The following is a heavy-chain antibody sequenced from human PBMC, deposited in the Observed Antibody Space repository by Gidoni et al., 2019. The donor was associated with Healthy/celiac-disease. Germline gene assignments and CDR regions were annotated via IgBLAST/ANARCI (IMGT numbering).Heavy chain of an antibody. V-gene: IGHV3-73*01. CDR3: TSRYCSGGSCYSGYYYYYGMDV. J-gene: IGHJ6*02. CDR2: IRSKANSYAT. D-gene: IGHD2-15*01. CDR1: GLTFSGSA. Sequence: EVQLVESGGGLVQPGGSLKLSCAASGLTFSGSAMHWARQASGKGLEWVGRIRSKANSYATAYAASVKGRFTISRDDSKNTAYLQMNSLKTEDTAVYYCTSRYCSGGSCYSGYYYYYGMDVWGQGTTVTVSS.